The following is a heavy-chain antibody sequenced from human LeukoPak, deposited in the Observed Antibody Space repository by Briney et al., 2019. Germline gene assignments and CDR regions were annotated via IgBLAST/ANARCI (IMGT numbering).Heavy chain of an antibody. CDR3: ARIRCGHTDDRCYNY. J-gene: IGHJ4*02. Sequence: SETLSLTCAVQGVSVNAYSWSWIRHSPGKGLEWIGEINHSGGTNYSPSLKSRATISVDTSENQFSLRVTSVTAADTAVYCCARIRCGHTDDRCYNYWGQGTLVTVSS. D-gene: IGHD2-8*01. V-gene: IGHV4-34*01. CDR1: GVSVNAYS. CDR2: INHSGGT.